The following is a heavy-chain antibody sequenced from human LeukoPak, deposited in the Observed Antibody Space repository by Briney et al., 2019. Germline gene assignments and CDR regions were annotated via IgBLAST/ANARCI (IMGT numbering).Heavy chain of an antibody. CDR3: ARGGGSWYRGENWFDP. CDR2: ISSSSSTI. Sequence: GGSLGLSCAASGFTFSSYSMNWVRQAPGKGLEWVSYISSSSSTIYYADSVEGRFTISRDNAKNSLYLQMNSLRDEDTAVYYCARGGGSWYRGENWFDPWGQGTLVTVSS. J-gene: IGHJ5*02. V-gene: IGHV3-48*02. D-gene: IGHD6-13*01. CDR1: GFTFSSYS.